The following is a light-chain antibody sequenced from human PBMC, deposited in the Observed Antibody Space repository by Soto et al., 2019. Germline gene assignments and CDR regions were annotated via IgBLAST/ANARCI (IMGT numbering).Light chain of an antibody. Sequence: DIQMTQSPSSLSASVGHRVTITCRASQGISNYLAWYQQKPGKVPKLLIYAASTLQSGVPSRFSGSGSGTDFTLTISSLQPEDVATYYCQKYNSALSWTFGQGTKV. J-gene: IGKJ1*01. CDR2: AAS. CDR1: QGISNY. CDR3: QKYNSALSWT. V-gene: IGKV1-27*01.